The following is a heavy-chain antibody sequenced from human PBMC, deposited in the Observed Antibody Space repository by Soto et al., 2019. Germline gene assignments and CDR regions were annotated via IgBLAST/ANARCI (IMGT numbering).Heavy chain of an antibody. CDR3: ARESEDLTSNFDY. CDR2: ISSTTNYI. Sequence: GGSLRLSCVASGFTFTRYSMNWVRQAPGKGLEWVSSISSTTNYIYYGDSMKGRFTISRDNAKNSLYLEVNSLRAEDTAVYYCARESEDLTSNFDYWGQGTLVTVSS. CDR1: GFTFTRYS. V-gene: IGHV3-21*06. J-gene: IGHJ4*02.